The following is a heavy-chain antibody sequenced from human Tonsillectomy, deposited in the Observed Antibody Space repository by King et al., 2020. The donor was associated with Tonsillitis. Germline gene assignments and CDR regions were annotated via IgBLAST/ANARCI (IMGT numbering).Heavy chain of an antibody. V-gene: IGHV3-21*01. CDR1: GFTFSSYN. Sequence: VQLVESGGGLVKPGGSLRLSCAASGFTFSSYNMNWVRQAPGKGLEWVSSISTSSNYIYYADSVKGRFTLSRDNAQNSLSLQMNSLRAEDRAVYFCPRDADVYIVVRAGPLFDYWGQGTLVTVSS. CDR2: ISTSSNYI. D-gene: IGHD5-12*01. J-gene: IGHJ4*02. CDR3: PRDADVYIVVRAGPLFDY.